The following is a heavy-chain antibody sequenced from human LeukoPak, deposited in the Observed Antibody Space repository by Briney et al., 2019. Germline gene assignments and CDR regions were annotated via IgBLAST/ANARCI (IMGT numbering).Heavy chain of an antibody. D-gene: IGHD3-9*01. J-gene: IGHJ4*02. Sequence: GESLKISCKGSGYSLTSYWIGWVRQIPGEGLEGRGVSYPGDSYTKYNASFQGHVTISGDRSISTAFLQWSSLKASDSAMYFCARGATAIGGYNILTGHYDDYFDYWGQGSLVTVSS. V-gene: IGHV5-51*01. CDR2: SYPGDSYT. CDR1: GYSLTSYW. CDR3: ARGATAIGGYNILTGHYDDYFDY.